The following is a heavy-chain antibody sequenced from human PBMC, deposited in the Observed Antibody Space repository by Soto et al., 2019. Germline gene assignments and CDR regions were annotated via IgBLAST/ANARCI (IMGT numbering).Heavy chain of an antibody. J-gene: IGHJ3*02. CDR3: AKRPAANSGDFDI. D-gene: IGHD2-2*01. CDR1: AFTFSSYA. V-gene: IGHV3-23*01. CDR2: ISGSGGST. Sequence: GGSLRLSCAASAFTFSSYAMSWVRQAPGKGLEWVSAISGSGGSTYYADSVKGRFTIARDNSKNTLYLQMNSLRDEDTAVYYSAKRPAANSGDFDIWGQGTMGTVSS.